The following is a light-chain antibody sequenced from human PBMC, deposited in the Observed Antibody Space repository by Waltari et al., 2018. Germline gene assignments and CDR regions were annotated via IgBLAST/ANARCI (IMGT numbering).Light chain of an antibody. CDR1: SGINVGSYR. CDR2: YKSDSDK. J-gene: IGLJ3*02. V-gene: IGLV5-45*03. CDR3: MTWHSSAWV. Sequence: QAVLTQPSSLSASPGASASLPCTLRSGINVGSYRIIWYQQQPGSPPQYLLRYKSDSDKQQGSGVPSRFSGSKDASANAGILLISGLQSEDEADYYCMTWHSSAWVFGGGTKLTVL.